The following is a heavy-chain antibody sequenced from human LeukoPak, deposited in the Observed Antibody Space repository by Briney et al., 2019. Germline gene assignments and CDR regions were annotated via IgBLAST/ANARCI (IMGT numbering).Heavy chain of an antibody. CDR3: ARDLYRIVVVPHYFDY. CDR1: GFPLSNYA. CDR2: TSSSDDGT. V-gene: IGHV3-23*01. J-gene: IGHJ4*02. D-gene: IGHD3-22*01. Sequence: PGGSLRLSCVASGFPLSNYAMSWVRQVPGKGLEWVSATSSSDDGTYYADSVRGRFTISRDNSKNSLYLQMNSLRAEDTAVYYCARDLYRIVVVPHYFDYWGQGTLVTVSS.